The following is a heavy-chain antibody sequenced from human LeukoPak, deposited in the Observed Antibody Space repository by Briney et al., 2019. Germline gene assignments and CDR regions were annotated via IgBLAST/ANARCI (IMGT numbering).Heavy chain of an antibody. J-gene: IGHJ4*02. V-gene: IGHV3-23*01. CDR1: GFAFGNHA. Sequence: PGGSLRLSCAASGFAFGNHAMGWVRQAPGKGLEWVSSIDSSGSYTPSADSVKGRFTISRDNSENTVYLQMNSLRAGDTAVYSCAKISTVTENFHHWGQGTLVTVSS. CDR3: AKISTVTENFHH. D-gene: IGHD4-17*01. CDR2: IDSSGSYT.